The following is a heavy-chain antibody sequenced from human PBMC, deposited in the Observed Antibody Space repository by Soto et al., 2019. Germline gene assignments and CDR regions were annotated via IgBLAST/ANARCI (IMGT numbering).Heavy chain of an antibody. Sequence: GGSLRLSCAASGFTFSSYAMNWVRQAPGKGLDLVSAIIGIAATTHFADSVKGRFTISRDNSKNTLYLQMNSLRAEDTAVYYCARDRSYYDSSGSYSPPYWGQGTLVTVSS. D-gene: IGHD3-22*01. CDR1: GFTFSSYA. CDR2: IIGIAATT. V-gene: IGHV3-23*01. J-gene: IGHJ4*02. CDR3: ARDRSYYDSSGSYSPPY.